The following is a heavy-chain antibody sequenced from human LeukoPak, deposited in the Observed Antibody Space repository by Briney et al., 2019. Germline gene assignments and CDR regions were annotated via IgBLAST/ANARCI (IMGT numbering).Heavy chain of an antibody. CDR2: ISSSGSTI. V-gene: IGHV3-48*03. Sequence: PGGSLRLSCAASGFTFSSYEMNWVRQAPGKGLEWVSYISSSGSTIYYADSVKGRFTISRDNAKNSLYLQMNSLRAEDTAVYYCARDQPLLYPVYWGQGTLVTVSS. J-gene: IGHJ4*02. CDR1: GFTFSSYE. CDR3: ARDQPLLYPVY. D-gene: IGHD2-2*02.